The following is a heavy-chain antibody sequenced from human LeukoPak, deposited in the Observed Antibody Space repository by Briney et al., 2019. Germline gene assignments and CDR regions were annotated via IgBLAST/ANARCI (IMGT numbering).Heavy chain of an antibody. J-gene: IGHJ6*03. CDR3: ATEKKLSKQLVSSQWDYYYYYMDV. CDR2: FDPEDGET. CDR1: GYTLTELS. V-gene: IGHV1-24*01. D-gene: IGHD6-6*01. Sequence: GASVKVSRKVSGYTLTELSMHWVRQAPGKGLEWMGGFDPEDGETIYEQKFQGRVTMTEDTSTDTAYLELSRLRSEDTAVYYCATEKKLSKQLVSSQWDYYYYYMDVWGKGTTVTVSS.